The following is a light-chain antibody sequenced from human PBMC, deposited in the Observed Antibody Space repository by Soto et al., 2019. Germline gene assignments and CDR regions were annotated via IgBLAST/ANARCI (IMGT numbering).Light chain of an antibody. CDR3: SSYTSSSTHVV. CDR2: DVS. Sequence: QSALTQPASVSGSPGQSITISCTGTNSDVGGYNYVSWYQQHPGKAPKLMIYDVSYRPSGVSNRFSGSKSGNTASLTISGLQAEDEADYYCSSYTSSSTHVVFGGGTKLTVL. V-gene: IGLV2-14*01. CDR1: NSDVGGYNY. J-gene: IGLJ2*01.